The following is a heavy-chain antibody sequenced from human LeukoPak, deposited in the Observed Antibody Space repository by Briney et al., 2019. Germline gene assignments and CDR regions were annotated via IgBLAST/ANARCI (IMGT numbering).Heavy chain of an antibody. J-gene: IGHJ4*02. D-gene: IGHD3-3*01. Sequence: GGSLRLSCAASGFTFSSYSMNWVRQAPGKGLEWVSSISSSSSYIYYADSVKGRFTISRDNAKNSLYLQMNSLRAEDTAVYYCATPLGFWSGYYTFRDNYWGQGTLVTVSS. V-gene: IGHV3-21*04. CDR1: GFTFSSYS. CDR3: ATPLGFWSGYYTFRDNY. CDR2: ISSSSSYI.